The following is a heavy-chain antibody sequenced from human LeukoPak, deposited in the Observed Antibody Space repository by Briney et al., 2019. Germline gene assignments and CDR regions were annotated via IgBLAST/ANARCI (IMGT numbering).Heavy chain of an antibody. J-gene: IGHJ4*02. V-gene: IGHV1-24*01. Sequence: ASVKVSCKVSGYTLTELSMHWVRQAPGKGLEWVGGFDPEDGETIYAQKFQGRVTMTRDTSISTAYMELSRLRSDDTAVYYCARGGGAVAGISYWGQGTLVTVSS. CDR3: ARGGGAVAGISY. CDR2: FDPEDGET. CDR1: GYTLTELS. D-gene: IGHD6-19*01.